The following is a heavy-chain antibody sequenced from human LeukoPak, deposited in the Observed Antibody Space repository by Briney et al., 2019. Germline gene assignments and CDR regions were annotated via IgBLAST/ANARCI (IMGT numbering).Heavy chain of an antibody. Sequence: GSLRLSCAASGFTFSSYWMTWVRQAPGKGLEWVANIKRDGSEKHYVDSVKGRFTISRDNAKNSLYLQMSNLRAEDTAVYFCARGGGLDVWGQGATVTVSS. CDR3: ARGGGLDV. CDR1: GFTFSSYW. D-gene: IGHD3-16*01. CDR2: IKRDGSEK. V-gene: IGHV3-7*03. J-gene: IGHJ6*02.